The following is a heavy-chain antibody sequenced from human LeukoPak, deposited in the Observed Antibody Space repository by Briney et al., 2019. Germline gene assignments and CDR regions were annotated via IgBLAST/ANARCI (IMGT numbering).Heavy chain of an antibody. J-gene: IGHJ4*02. CDR2: IYSGGST. D-gene: IGHD2-15*01. Sequence: GGSLRLSCAASGFTVSSNYMSWVRQAPGKGLEWVSVIYSGGSTYYADSVKGRFTISRDNSKNTLYLQMNSLRAEDTAVYYCARTPGLLPLYFVYFDYWGQGTLVTVSS. CDR1: GFTVSSNY. CDR3: ARTPGLLPLYFVYFDY. V-gene: IGHV3-66*02.